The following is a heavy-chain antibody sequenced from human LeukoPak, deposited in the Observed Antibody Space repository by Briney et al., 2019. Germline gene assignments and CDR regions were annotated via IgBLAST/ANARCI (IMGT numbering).Heavy chain of an antibody. D-gene: IGHD6-13*01. CDR1: GGSISSYY. Sequence: PSETLSLTCTVSGGSISSYYWSWIRQPPGKGLEWIGYIYTSGSTNYNPSLKSRVTISVDTSKNQFSLKLSSVTAADTAVYYCARSSWGLLDYWGRGTLVTVSS. CDR2: IYTSGST. CDR3: ARSSWGLLDY. V-gene: IGHV4-4*09. J-gene: IGHJ4*02.